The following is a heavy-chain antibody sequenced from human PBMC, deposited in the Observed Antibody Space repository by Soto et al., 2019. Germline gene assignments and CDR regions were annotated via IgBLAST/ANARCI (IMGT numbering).Heavy chain of an antibody. D-gene: IGHD3-10*01. V-gene: IGHV3-30-3*01. CDR2: ISYDGSNK. CDR3: ARDSGPGSAASVNHYIDF. Sequence: GGSLRLSCAASGFTFSSYAMHWVRQAPGKGLEWVAVISYDGSNKYYADSVKGRFTISRDNSKNTLSLQMNSLRAEDTAVYYCARDSGPGSAASVNHYIDFWGRGTLVTVSS. J-gene: IGHJ4*01. CDR1: GFTFSSYA.